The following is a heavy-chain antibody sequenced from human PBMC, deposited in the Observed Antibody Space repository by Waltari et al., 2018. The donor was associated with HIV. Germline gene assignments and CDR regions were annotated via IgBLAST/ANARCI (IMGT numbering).Heavy chain of an antibody. CDR1: GFTVSSNY. Sequence: EVQLVETGGGLIQPGGSLRLSCAASGFTVSSNYMSWVRQAPGKGLEWVSVVSSGGSTYSADSVKCLFTISRDKSKNTRYLQRNSLRAQYTAVYYCARSAAAVDYWCQGTLFTVSS. CDR2: VSSGGST. V-gene: IGHV3-53*02. J-gene: IGHJ4*02. D-gene: IGHD6-13*01. CDR3: ARSAAAVDY.